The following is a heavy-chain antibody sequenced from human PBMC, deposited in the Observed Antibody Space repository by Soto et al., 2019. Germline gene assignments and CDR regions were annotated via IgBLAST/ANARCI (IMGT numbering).Heavy chain of an antibody. CDR3: TTQHTLTAAAADDAFDI. D-gene: IGHD6-13*01. CDR2: IKSKTDGGTT. CDR1: GFTFSNAW. V-gene: IGHV3-15*01. J-gene: IGHJ3*02. Sequence: GGSLRLSCAASGFTFSNAWMSWVRQAPGKGLEWVGHIKSKTDGGTTDYAAPVKGRFTISRDDSKNTLYLQMNSLKTEDTAVYYCTTQHTLTAAAADDAFDIWGQGTMVTVSS.